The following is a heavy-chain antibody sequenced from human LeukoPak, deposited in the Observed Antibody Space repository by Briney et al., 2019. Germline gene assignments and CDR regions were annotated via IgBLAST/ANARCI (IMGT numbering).Heavy chain of an antibody. CDR1: GGSISTSNYY. V-gene: IGHV4-39*01. D-gene: IGHD3-22*01. J-gene: IGHJ4*02. CDR2: IFYSGST. Sequence: SETLSLTCTVSGGSISTSNYYWGWIRQPPGKGLEWIGNIFYSGSTYYSPSLKSRVTISLDTSRNQFSLKLNSVTAADTAVYYCARHGYYYDSSGYYGDWGQGTLVTVSS. CDR3: ARHGYYYDSSGYYGD.